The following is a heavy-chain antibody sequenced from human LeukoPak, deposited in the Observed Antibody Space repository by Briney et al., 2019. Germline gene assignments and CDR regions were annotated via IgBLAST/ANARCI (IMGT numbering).Heavy chain of an antibody. CDR2: IYTSGST. J-gene: IGHJ5*02. CDR3: ARTLDFWSGSPYNWFDP. Sequence: SETLSLTCTVSGGSISSYYWSWIRQPPGKGLEWIGRIYTSGSTNYNPSLKSRVTMSVDTSKNQFSLKLSSVTAADTAVYYCARTLDFWSGSPYNWFDPWGQGTLVTVSS. D-gene: IGHD3-3*01. V-gene: IGHV4-4*07. CDR1: GGSISSYY.